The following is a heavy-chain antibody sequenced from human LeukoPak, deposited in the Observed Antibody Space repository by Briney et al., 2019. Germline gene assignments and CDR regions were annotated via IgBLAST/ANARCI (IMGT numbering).Heavy chain of an antibody. CDR2: IYSSGSA. D-gene: IGHD3-22*01. V-gene: IGHV3-53*01. CDR1: GFTTRNNY. J-gene: IGHJ4*02. CDR3: ASSGSYSDFDY. Sequence: GGSLRLSCAASGFTTRNNYMSWVHQAPGKGLEWVSIIYSSGSAYYVDSVKGRFTISRDTSKNMVFLQMNSLRAEDTAVYYCASSGSYSDFDYWGQGTLVTVSS.